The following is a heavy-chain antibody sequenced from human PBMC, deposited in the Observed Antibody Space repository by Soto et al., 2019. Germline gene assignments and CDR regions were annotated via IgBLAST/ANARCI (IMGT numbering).Heavy chain of an antibody. V-gene: IGHV4-34*02. CDR3: ARSPLSYDYVRQTWREVGDSFDV. CDR2: LIHGGST. CDR1: NSSLGAFH. Sequence: QVHLEQWGAGLLKPSGTQSLTCAIYNSSLGAFHWTWIRQPPGKGLEWIGELIHGGSTNYNPSLKSRVTFSLDTSRSQFSLHLMSVTAADSAVYYCARSPLSYDYVRQTWREVGDSFDVWGRGTSVTVSS. J-gene: IGHJ3*01. D-gene: IGHD3-10*02.